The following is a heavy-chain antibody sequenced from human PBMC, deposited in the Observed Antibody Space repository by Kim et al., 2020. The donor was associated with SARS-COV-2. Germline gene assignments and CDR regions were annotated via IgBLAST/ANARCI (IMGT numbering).Heavy chain of an antibody. CDR1: GGSISSSSYY. Sequence: SETLSLTCTVSGGSISSSSYYWGWIRQPPGKGLEWIGSIYYSGSTYYNPSLKSRVTISVDTSKNQFSLKLSSVTAADTAVYYCARLETGRMATNGHWFDPWGQGTLVTVSS. J-gene: IGHJ5*02. CDR2: IYYSGST. D-gene: IGHD3-10*01. CDR3: ARLETGRMATNGHWFDP. V-gene: IGHV4-39*01.